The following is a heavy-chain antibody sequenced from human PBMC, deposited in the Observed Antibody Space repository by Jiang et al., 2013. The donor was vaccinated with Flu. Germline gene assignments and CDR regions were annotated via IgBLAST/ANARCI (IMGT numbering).Heavy chain of an antibody. V-gene: IGHV5-51*01. CDR2: IYPGDSDT. D-gene: IGHD1-26*01. J-gene: IGHJ1*01. CDR3: ARRWDSAEYFQD. CDR1: GYSFTSYW. Sequence: SLKISCKGSGYSFTSYWIGWVRQMPGKGLEWMGVIYPGDSDTRYSPSFQGQVTISADKFISTAYLQWSSLKASDTAMYYCARRWDSAEYFQDWGQGTLVTVST.